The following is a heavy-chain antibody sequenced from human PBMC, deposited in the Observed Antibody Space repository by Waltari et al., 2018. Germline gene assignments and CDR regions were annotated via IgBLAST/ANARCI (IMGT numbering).Heavy chain of an antibody. D-gene: IGHD5-12*01. CDR3: ATYIGASVGTAAFDV. CDR2: NTYAGTT. V-gene: IGHV4-39*01. J-gene: IGHJ3*01. Sequence: GWLRQPPGQGLGWTETNTYAGTTYTNPSLRSQHTMSRDTSKNQLSLTLGSTTAADTAVYYCATYIGASVGTAAFDVWGQGTMVTVSS.